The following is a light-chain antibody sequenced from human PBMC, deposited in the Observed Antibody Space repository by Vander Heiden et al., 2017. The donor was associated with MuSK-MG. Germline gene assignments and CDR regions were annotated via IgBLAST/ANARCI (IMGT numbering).Light chain of an antibody. CDR1: QSISSY. CDR2: AAS. V-gene: IGKV1-39*01. J-gene: IGKJ3*01. CDR3: QQCDTTPFT. Sequence: DIQMTQSPSSLSASVGDRVTITCRASQSISSYLNWYQQKPGKAPKLLLYAASSSQSAVPSTFSRSGSRTDFTLTIRSLQPEDFATYYCQQCDTTPFTFGHGTKVDIK.